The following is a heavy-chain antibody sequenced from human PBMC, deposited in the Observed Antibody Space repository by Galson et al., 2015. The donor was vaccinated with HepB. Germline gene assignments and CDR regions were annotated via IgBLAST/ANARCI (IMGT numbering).Heavy chain of an antibody. CDR1: GFTFSTYG. Sequence: SLRLSCAASGFTFSTYGMHWVRQAPGKGLKWVAVISYDGINKYSADSVKGRFTISRDNSKNTLYLQMNSLRAEDTAVYYCAKAHIAARRLADYYYGMDVWGQGTTVTVSS. CDR2: ISYDGINK. V-gene: IGHV3-30*18. J-gene: IGHJ6*02. CDR3: AKAHIAARRLADYYYGMDV. D-gene: IGHD6-6*01.